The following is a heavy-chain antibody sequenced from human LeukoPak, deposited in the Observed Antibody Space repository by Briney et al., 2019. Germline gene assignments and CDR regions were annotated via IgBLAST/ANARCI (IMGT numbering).Heavy chain of an antibody. CDR2: ISSSSSYI. V-gene: IGHV3-21*01. J-gene: IGHJ4*02. Sequence: GGSLRLSFAASGFTFSSYSMNWVRQAPGKGLEWVSSISSSSSYIYYADSVKGRFTISRDNAKNSLYLQMNSLRAEDTAVYYCARSLSGTAFDYWGQGTLVTVSS. CDR3: ARSLSGTAFDY. D-gene: IGHD3-16*02. CDR1: GFTFSSYS.